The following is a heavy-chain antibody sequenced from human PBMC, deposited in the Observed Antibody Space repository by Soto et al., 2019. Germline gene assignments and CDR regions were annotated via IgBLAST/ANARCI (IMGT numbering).Heavy chain of an antibody. CDR3: AKDGGYCSGGSCFFDY. J-gene: IGHJ4*02. V-gene: IGHV3-9*01. Sequence: EVQLVESGGGLVQPGRSLRLSCAASGFTFDDYAMHWVRQAPGKGLEWVSGISWNSGSIGYADSVKGRFTISRDNAKKSLYLQMNSLRAEDTALYYCAKDGGYCSGGSCFFDYWGQGTLVTVSS. CDR1: GFTFDDYA. CDR2: ISWNSGSI. D-gene: IGHD2-15*01.